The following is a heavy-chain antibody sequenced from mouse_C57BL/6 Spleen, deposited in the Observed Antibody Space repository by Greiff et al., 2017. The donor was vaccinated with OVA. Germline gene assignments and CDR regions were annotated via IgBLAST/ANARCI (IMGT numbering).Heavy chain of an antibody. CDR2: FHPYNDVT. J-gene: IGHJ2*01. Sequence: VPLQQPGAELVKPGASVKMSCQASGYTFTTYPIEWMKPINGQSLEWIGNFHPYNDVTKYNEKLKGKATLSVKKSSSTVYLGLSRLTSCDSAVYFCAKKGLPGYFGCWGQGTTRTVSS. CDR1: GYTFTTYP. CDR3: AKKGLPGYFGC. D-gene: IGHD2-4*01. V-gene: IGHV1-47*01.